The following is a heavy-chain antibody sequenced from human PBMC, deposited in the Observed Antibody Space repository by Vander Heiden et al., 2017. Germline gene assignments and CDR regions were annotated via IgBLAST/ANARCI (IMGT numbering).Heavy chain of an antibody. CDR3: AKDGGYSYGYNWFDP. Sequence: QVQLVASGGGVVQPGRSLRPSCAASGFTFSSYGMHWVRQAPGKGLEWVAVISYDGSNKYYADSVKGRFTISRDNSKNTLYLQMNSLRAEDTAVYYCAKDGGYSYGYNWFDPWGQGTLVTVSS. J-gene: IGHJ5*02. D-gene: IGHD5-18*01. V-gene: IGHV3-30*18. CDR2: ISYDGSNK. CDR1: GFTFSSYG.